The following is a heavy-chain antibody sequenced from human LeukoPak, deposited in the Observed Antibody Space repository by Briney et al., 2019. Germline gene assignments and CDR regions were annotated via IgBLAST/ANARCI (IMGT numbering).Heavy chain of an antibody. CDR3: AKEEGYYYDSGGYYVEYFQH. D-gene: IGHD3-22*01. V-gene: IGHV3-30*02. J-gene: IGHJ1*01. CDR1: GFTFSSYG. CDR2: IRYDGSNK. Sequence: GGSLRLSCAASGFTFSSYGMHWVRQAPGKGLEWVAFIRYDGSNKYYADSVKGRFTISRDNSKNTLYLQMNSLRAEDTAVYYCAKEEGYYYDSGGYYVEYFQHWGQGTLVTVSS.